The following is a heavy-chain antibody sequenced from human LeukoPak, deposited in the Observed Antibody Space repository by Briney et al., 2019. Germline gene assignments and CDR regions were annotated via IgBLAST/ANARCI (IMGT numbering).Heavy chain of an antibody. CDR3: AKEGRWLDS. D-gene: IGHD4-23*01. V-gene: IGHV3-30*02. CDR2: IRNDGSNH. Sequence: QPGGSLRLSCAASGFTFSHHGMHWVRQAPGKGLEWVAFIRNDGSNHYYADSVKGRFTISRDNSKNTLYLQINSLRAEDTAVYYCAKEGRWLDSWGQGTLVTVS. CDR1: GFTFSHHG. J-gene: IGHJ4*02.